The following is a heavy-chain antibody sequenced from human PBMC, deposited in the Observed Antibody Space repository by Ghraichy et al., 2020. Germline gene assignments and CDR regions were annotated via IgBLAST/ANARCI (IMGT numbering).Heavy chain of an antibody. CDR3: AKGGYYDSSGYFRADPEYFQH. CDR1: GFTFSSYA. Sequence: GGSLRLSCAASGFTFSSYAMSWVRQAPGKGLEWVSAISGSGGSTYYADSVKGRFTISRDNSKNTLYLQMNSLRAEDTAVYYCAKGGYYDSSGYFRADPEYFQHWGQGTLVTVSS. CDR2: ISGSGGST. V-gene: IGHV3-23*01. D-gene: IGHD3-22*01. J-gene: IGHJ1*01.